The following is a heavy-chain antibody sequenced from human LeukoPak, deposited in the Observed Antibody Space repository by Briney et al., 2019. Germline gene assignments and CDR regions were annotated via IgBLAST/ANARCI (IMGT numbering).Heavy chain of an antibody. CDR2: LTSTGNTI. J-gene: IGHJ4*02. D-gene: IGHD6-19*01. CDR3: AREGSSDCHFDY. V-gene: IGHV3-48*03. Sequence: GGPLRLSCAASGFTFSDYKMHWVRQAPGKGLEWVSYLTSTGNTIDYADSVEGRFTISRDNAKNSLYLQMNSLRAEDTAVYFCAREGSSDCHFDYWGQGTLVTVSS. CDR1: GFTFSDYK.